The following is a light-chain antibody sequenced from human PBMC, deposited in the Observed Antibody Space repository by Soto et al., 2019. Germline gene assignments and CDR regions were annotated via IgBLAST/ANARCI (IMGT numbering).Light chain of an antibody. CDR3: GTWDNSLSAGI. J-gene: IGLJ2*01. CDR1: SSDIGAYDY. V-gene: IGLV2-14*01. CDR2: EVS. Sequence: QSALTQPASVSGSPGQSITISCTGTSSDIGAYDYVSWYQQHPGKAPKLMIFEVSDRPSGASIRFSGSKSGNTASLTISGLQTEDEADYYCGTWDNSLSAGIFGGGTKLTVL.